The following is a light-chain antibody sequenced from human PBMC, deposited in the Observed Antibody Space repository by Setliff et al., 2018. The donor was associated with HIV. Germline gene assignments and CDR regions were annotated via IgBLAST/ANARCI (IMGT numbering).Light chain of an antibody. Sequence: SYELTQPPSVSVAPGKTARITCGGNNIGSKSVHWYQQKPGQAPVLVVYDDSERPSGIPERFSGSNSGNTATLTISRVEAGDEADYYCEVWDRTGGHLYVFGKGTKAPS. CDR2: DDS. CDR1: NIGSKS. V-gene: IGLV3-21*03. CDR3: EVWDRTGGHLYV. J-gene: IGLJ1*01.